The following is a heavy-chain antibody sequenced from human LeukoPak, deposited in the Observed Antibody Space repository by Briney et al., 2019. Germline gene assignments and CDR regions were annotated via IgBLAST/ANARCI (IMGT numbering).Heavy chain of an antibody. CDR3: VRYISSPSRAFDI. J-gene: IGHJ3*02. CDR1: GFTFSISY. V-gene: IGHV3-11*04. CDR2: ISGSGSDI. Sequence: GGSLRLSCAASGFTFSISYMNWIRQAPGKGLEWLSYISGSGSDIYYGDSAKGRFTVSRDNAKNSLDLQMTSLRAEDTAVYYCVRYISSPSRAFDIWGQGTMVTVSS. D-gene: IGHD6-6*01.